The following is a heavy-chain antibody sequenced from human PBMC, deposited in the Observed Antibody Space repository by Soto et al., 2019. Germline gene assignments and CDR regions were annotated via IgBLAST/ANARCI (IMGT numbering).Heavy chain of an antibody. J-gene: IGHJ4*02. CDR1: GSRFSTYV. V-gene: IGHV1-69*06. Sequence: QVQLVQSGAEVKTPGSSLKVSCKVSGSRFSTYVISWLRQAPGHGREWLGRIIPIFNSTKYAQNFQGRVTITADKSTSTASLELSSLRSDDTAVYYCAREGRGKKAGYNGLVSLGYWGQGTLVTVSS. CDR3: AREGRGKKAGYNGLVSLGY. D-gene: IGHD2-2*02. CDR2: IIPIFNST.